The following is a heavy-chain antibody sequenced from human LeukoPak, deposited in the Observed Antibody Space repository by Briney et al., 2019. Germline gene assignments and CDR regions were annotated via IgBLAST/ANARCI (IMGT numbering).Heavy chain of an antibody. D-gene: IGHD5-24*01. Sequence: GGSLRLSCEASGFTFNTYSMNWARQAPGKGLEWVSSIDSSGGYMFYADSVKGRFIISRDNAKDSLYLQMNSLRVEDTAVYYCARDLRELGYWGQGTLVTVSS. V-gene: IGHV3-21*06. CDR2: IDSSGGYM. CDR3: ARDLRELGY. CDR1: GFTFNTYS. J-gene: IGHJ4*02.